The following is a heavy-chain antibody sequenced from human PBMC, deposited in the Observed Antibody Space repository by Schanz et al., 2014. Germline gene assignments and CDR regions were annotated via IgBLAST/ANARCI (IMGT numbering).Heavy chain of an antibody. J-gene: IGHJ6*02. CDR3: AKGMGYCSGGTCYDYYYYGLDV. D-gene: IGHD2-15*01. CDR1: GFTVSSNH. V-gene: IGHV3-23*04. Sequence: VQLVESGGGLVQPGGSLRLSCAVSGFTVSSNHMSWVRQAPGKGLEWVSVISGSGGSTYYADSVKGRFTISRDNSENTLYLQMNSLSADDTAVFYCAKGMGYCSGGTCYDYYYYGLDVWGQGTTVTVSS. CDR2: ISGSGGST.